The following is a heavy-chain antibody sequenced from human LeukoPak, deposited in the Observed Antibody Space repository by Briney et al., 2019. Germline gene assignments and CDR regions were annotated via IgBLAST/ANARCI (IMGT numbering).Heavy chain of an antibody. CDR2: IYPNSGAT. CDR1: GYTFTGYY. Sequence: GASVKVSCKASGYTFTGYYMHWVRQAPGQGLEWMGWIYPNSGATKYAQKFQGRVTMTRDTSISTAYMELSGLRSDDTAVYYCGTLLSNGPFDYWGQGGLVTVSS. J-gene: IGHJ4*02. V-gene: IGHV1-2*02. CDR3: GTLLSNGPFDY.